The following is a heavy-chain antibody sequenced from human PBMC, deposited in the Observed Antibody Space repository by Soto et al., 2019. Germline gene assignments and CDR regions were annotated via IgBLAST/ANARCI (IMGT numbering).Heavy chain of an antibody. V-gene: IGHV1-24*01. CDR3: TTYHGDYNFGH. CDR2: FDPDEAET. D-gene: IGHD4-17*01. J-gene: IGHJ5*02. CDR1: GYTLNEVA. Sequence: QVQLVQSGAEVKKPGASVKVSCKVSGYTLNEVAMHWVRQAPGKGLERLGGFDPDEAETIYAQHFQGRVTMTEDTSTDTVYMELSIMRSEDTALYFCTTYHGDYNFGHWGQGTLVTVSS.